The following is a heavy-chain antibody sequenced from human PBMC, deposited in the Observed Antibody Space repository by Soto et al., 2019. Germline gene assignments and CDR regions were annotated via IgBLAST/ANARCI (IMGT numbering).Heavy chain of an antibody. CDR3: ARGVVVPAAMRYYYYYVMDV. Sequence: SVKVSCKGAGGALSSYALSWVRRAPGQGLEWMGGIIPIFGTANYAQKFQGRVTITADESTSTAYMELSSLRSEDTAVYYCARGVVVPAAMRYYYYYVMDVRGQGSTVLVSS. V-gene: IGHV1-69*13. J-gene: IGHJ6*02. CDR1: GGALSSYA. D-gene: IGHD2-2*01. CDR2: IIPIFGTA.